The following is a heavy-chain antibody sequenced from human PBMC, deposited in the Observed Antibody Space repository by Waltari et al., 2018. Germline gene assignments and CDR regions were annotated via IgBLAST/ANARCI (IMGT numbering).Heavy chain of an antibody. CDR3: ARDQWFAFDI. J-gene: IGHJ3*02. CDR1: GFTLRSYW. CDR2: IKKDGSEE. Sequence: EVKMVESGGGLVQPGGSLRRSCAASGFTLRSYWMSWVRQAPGKGLEWVANIKKDGSEEYYVDSVRGRFTISRDNAKNSLYLQMNSLRPEDTAVYYCARDQWFAFDIWGQGTMVTVSS. V-gene: IGHV3-7*01. D-gene: IGHD3-22*01.